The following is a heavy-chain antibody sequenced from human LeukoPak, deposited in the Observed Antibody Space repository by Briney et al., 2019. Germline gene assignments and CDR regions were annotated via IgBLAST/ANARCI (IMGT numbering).Heavy chain of an antibody. CDR2: IYHSGST. D-gene: IGHD3-22*01. CDR1: GYSISSGYY. J-gene: IGHJ4*02. Sequence: SETLSLTCAVSGYSISSGYYWGWIRQPPGKGLEWIGSIYHSGSTYYNPSLKSRVTMSVDTSKNQFSLKLSSVTAADTAVYYCARVTHYYDSSGYEYYFDYWGQGTLVTVSS. V-gene: IGHV4-38-2*01. CDR3: ARVTHYYDSSGYEYYFDY.